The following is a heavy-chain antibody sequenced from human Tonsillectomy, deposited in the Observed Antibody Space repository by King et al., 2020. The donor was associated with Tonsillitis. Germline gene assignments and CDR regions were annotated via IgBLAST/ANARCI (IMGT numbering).Heavy chain of an antibody. V-gene: IGHV1-8*01. CDR2: MNPDNRKT. J-gene: IGHJ5*02. CDR1: GYTFISYD. CDR3: ARGAWFDP. Sequence: VQLVESGAEVKKPGASVKVSCKASGYTFISYDINWVRQAPGQGLEWMGWMNPDNRKTGIAQKFQGRVTMTRNTSITTAYMELSSLTSEDTAVYYCARGAWFDPWGQGTLVTVSS.